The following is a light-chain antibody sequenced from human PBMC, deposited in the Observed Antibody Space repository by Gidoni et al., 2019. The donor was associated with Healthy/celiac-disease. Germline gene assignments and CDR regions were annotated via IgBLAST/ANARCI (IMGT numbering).Light chain of an antibody. Sequence: DIQMTPPPSSLSASVGDRVTITCQASQDISNYLNWYQQKPGKAPKLLIYDASNLETGVPSRFSGSVSGTDFTFTISSLQPEDIATYYCQQYDNLPLTFGGGTKVEIK. CDR1: QDISNY. V-gene: IGKV1-33*01. CDR3: QQYDNLPLT. J-gene: IGKJ4*01. CDR2: DAS.